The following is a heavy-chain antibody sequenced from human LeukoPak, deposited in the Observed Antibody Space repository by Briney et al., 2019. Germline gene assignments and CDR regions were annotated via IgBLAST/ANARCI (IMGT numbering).Heavy chain of an antibody. V-gene: IGHV1-18*01. CDR3: ARVWSSSWYGNFDY. J-gene: IGHJ4*02. Sequence: ASVKVSCKASGYTFTSYGISWVRQAPGQGLEWMGWISAYSGDTNYAQKFQGRVTMTTDISTRTAYMELRSLRSDDTAVYYCARVWSSSWYGNFDYWGQGTLVTVSS. CDR1: GYTFTSYG. CDR2: ISAYSGDT. D-gene: IGHD6-13*01.